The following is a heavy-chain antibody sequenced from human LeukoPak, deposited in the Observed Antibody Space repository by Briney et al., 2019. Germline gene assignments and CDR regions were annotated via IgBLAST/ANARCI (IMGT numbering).Heavy chain of an antibody. D-gene: IGHD6-19*01. CDR1: GFTFDDYA. CDR2: ISWNSGTI. V-gene: IGHV3-9*01. CDR3: AKDYTSSGDAFDI. J-gene: IGHJ3*02. Sequence: PGRSRRLSCAASGFTFDDYAMHWVRQAPGKGLEWVSGISWNSGTIGYADSVKGRFTISRDNAKNSLYLQMNSLRGEDTALYYCAKDYTSSGDAFDIWGQGTMVTVSS.